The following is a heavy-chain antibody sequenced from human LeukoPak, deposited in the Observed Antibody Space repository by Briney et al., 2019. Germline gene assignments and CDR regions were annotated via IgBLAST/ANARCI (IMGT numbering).Heavy chain of an antibody. Sequence: PGGSLRLSCVASGFTFSSYAMSWVRQAPGKGLEWVSTISDSGDNTYYADSVKGRFTISRDNSKNTLYLQLNSQRAGDTTVYYCANANSISVFCGIIHVDYWGQGTLVTVSS. D-gene: IGHD3-3*02. CDR3: ANANSISVFCGIIHVDY. CDR2: ISDSGDNT. J-gene: IGHJ4*02. CDR1: GFTFSSYA. V-gene: IGHV3-23*01.